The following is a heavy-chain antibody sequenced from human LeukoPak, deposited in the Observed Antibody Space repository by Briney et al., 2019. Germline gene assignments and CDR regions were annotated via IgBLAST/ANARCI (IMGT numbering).Heavy chain of an antibody. J-gene: IGHJ4*02. CDR1: GFTFSDYY. CDR3: ARGACGNVWTGYLSRGYDY. Sequence: GGSLRLSCAASGFTFSDYYMSWIRQAPGKGLEWVSYISSSGSTIYYAHSVKGRFTISRDNAKISLYLQMNSLRAEDTAVYYCARGACGNVWTGYLSRGYDYWGQGTLVTVSS. CDR2: ISSSGSTI. V-gene: IGHV3-11*01. D-gene: IGHD3/OR15-3a*01.